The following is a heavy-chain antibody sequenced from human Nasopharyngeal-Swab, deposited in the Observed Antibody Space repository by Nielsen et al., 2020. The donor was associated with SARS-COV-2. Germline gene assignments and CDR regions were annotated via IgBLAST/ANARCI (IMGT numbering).Heavy chain of an antibody. J-gene: IGHJ4*02. V-gene: IGHV1-8*02. CDR2: MNPNSGNP. Sequence: ASVKVSCKASGYTFTSYGISWVRQAPGQGLEWMGWMNPNSGNPGYAQKFQGRVTMTRNTSISTAYLELSSLRSEDTAVYYCARAGKIQLWFNSLYYFDYWGQGTLVTVSS. CDR1: GYTFTSYG. D-gene: IGHD5-18*01. CDR3: ARAGKIQLWFNSLYYFDY.